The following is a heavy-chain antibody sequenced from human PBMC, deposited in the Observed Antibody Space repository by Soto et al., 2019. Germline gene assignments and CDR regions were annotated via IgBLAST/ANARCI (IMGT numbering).Heavy chain of an antibody. CDR1: GFTFSDYY. CDR3: ARDLKRYYDFWSGYYTSNYYYGMDV. CDR2: ISSSGSTI. J-gene: IGHJ6*02. Sequence: GGSLRLSCSASGFTFSDYYMSWIRQAPGKGLEWVSYISSSGSTIYYADSVKGRFTISRDNAKNSLYLQMNSQRAEDTAVYYCARDLKRYYDFWSGYYTSNYYYGMDVWGQGTTVTVSS. D-gene: IGHD3-3*01. V-gene: IGHV3-11*01.